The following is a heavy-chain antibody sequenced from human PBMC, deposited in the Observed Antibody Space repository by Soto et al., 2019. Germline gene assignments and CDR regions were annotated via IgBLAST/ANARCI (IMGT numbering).Heavy chain of an antibody. CDR2: ISYDGSNK. J-gene: IGHJ4*02. D-gene: IGHD4-17*01. CDR3: AKDGYGDYVGYYFDY. CDR1: GFTFSSYG. V-gene: IGHV3-30*18. Sequence: QVPLVESGGGVVQPGRSLRLSCAASGFTFSSYGMHWVRQAPGKGLEWVAVISYDGSNKYYADSVKGRFTISRDNSKNTLYLQMNSLRAEDTAVYYCAKDGYGDYVGYYFDYWGQGTLVTVSA.